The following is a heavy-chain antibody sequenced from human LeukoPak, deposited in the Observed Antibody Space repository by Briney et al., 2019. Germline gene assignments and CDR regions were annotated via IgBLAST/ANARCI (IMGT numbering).Heavy chain of an antibody. J-gene: IGHJ4*02. CDR3: AKVPIFGVVSMYYFDY. CDR2: IDRDSSVM. CDR1: GFTFSRSS. D-gene: IGHD3-3*01. Sequence: GGSLRLSCEASGFTFSRSSMNWVRQAPGKGLEWLSFIDRDSSVMHYADSVRGRFTISRDNARNSLFLQMNSLRAEDTAVYYCAKVPIFGVVSMYYFDYWGQGTLVTVSS. V-gene: IGHV3-48*01.